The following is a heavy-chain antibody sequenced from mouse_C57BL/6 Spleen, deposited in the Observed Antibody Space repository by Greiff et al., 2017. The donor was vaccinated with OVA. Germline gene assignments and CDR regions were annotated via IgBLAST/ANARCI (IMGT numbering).Heavy chain of an antibody. CDR2: INYDGSST. CDR3: ARGDYGSSYRGYYYAMDY. CDR1: GFTFSDYY. D-gene: IGHD1-1*01. V-gene: IGHV5-16*01. Sequence: EVKLMESEGGLVQPGSSMKLSCTASGFTFSDYYMAWVRQVPEKGLEWVANINYDGSSTYYLDSLKSRFIISRDNAKNILYLQMSSLKSEDTATYYCARGDYGSSYRGYYYAMDYWGQGTSVTVSS. J-gene: IGHJ4*01.